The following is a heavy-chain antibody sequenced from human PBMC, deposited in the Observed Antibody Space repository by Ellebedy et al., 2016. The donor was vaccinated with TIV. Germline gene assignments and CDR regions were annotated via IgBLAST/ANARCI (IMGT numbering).Heavy chain of an antibody. Sequence: PGGSLRLSCVASGFTVSSKYMSWVRQAPGKGLEWVAVIWYDGSNKYYADSVKGRFTISRDNSKNTLYLQMNSLRAEDTAVYYCANEFILGSIDYWGQGTLVTVSS. CDR1: GFTVSSKY. CDR3: ANEFILGSIDY. CDR2: IWYDGSNK. V-gene: IGHV3-33*06. D-gene: IGHD3-9*01. J-gene: IGHJ4*02.